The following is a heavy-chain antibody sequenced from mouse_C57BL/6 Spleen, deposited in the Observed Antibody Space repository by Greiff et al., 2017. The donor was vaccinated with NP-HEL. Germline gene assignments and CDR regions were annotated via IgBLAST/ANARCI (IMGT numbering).Heavy chain of an antibody. CDR3: ASPLAGTKFGY. Sequence: VQLVESGPELVKPGASVKISCKASGYAFSSSWMNWVKQRPGKGLEWIGRIYPGDGDTNYNGKFKGKATLTADKSSSTAYMQLSSLTSEDSAVYFCASPLAGTKFGYWGQGTLVTVSA. V-gene: IGHV1-82*01. D-gene: IGHD4-1*01. CDR2: IYPGDGDT. CDR1: GYAFSSSW. J-gene: IGHJ3*01.